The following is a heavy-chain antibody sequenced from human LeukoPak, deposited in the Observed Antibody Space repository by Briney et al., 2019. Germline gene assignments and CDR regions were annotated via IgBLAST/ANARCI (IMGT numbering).Heavy chain of an antibody. Sequence: SETLSLTCAVYGGSFSGYYWSWIRQPPGKGLEWIGEINHSGSTNYNPSLKSRVTISVDTSKNQFSLKLSSVTAADTAVYYCARHSTYYDFWSGYYTHGMDVWGQETTVTVSS. CDR1: GGSFSGYY. V-gene: IGHV4-34*01. D-gene: IGHD3-3*01. CDR3: ARHSTYYDFWSGYYTHGMDV. J-gene: IGHJ6*02. CDR2: INHSGST.